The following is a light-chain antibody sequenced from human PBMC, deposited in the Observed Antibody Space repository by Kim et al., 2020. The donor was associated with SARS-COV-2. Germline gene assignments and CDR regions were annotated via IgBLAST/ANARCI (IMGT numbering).Light chain of an antibody. CDR3: QKYNSAPWT. Sequence: ASVGDRVTITCRASQDIANSLAWYQQKSGKVPQVLIYAASTLQSGVPSRFSGSGSGTEFTLTIGSLQTEDVATYYCQKYNSAPWTFGPGTKVDIK. CDR1: QDIANS. CDR2: AAS. V-gene: IGKV1-27*01. J-gene: IGKJ1*01.